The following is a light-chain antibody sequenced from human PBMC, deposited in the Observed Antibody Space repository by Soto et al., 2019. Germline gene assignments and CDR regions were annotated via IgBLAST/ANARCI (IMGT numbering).Light chain of an antibody. Sequence: IVMTQSPATLSVYPGEGVTLSCRASKGVGITLAWYQQKPGQTPRLLIYNAFTRATGIPARFSGSGSGTEFTLTINSLQSEDSAVYYCQRYKDWPLTFGGGTKVDVK. CDR3: QRYKDWPLT. V-gene: IGKV3-15*01. CDR1: KGVGIT. CDR2: NAF. J-gene: IGKJ4*01.